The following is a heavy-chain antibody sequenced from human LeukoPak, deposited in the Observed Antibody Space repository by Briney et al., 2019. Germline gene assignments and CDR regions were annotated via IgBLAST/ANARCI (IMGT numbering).Heavy chain of an antibody. CDR2: INHSGST. D-gene: IGHD6-19*01. CDR1: GGSFSGYY. Sequence: SETLSLTCAVYGGSFSGYYWSWIRQPPGKGLEWIGEINHSGSTNYNPSLKSRVTISVDTSKNQFSLKLSSVTAADTAVYYCARWRLVRRAGLDWFDPWGQGTLVTVSS. CDR3: ARWRLVRRAGLDWFDP. J-gene: IGHJ5*02. V-gene: IGHV4-34*01.